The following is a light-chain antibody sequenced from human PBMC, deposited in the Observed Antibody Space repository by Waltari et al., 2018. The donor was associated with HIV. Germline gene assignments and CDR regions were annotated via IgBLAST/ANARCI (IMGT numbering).Light chain of an antibody. Sequence: SYELTQPPAVSVSPGQTARITCSGDALSKKYVYWYQQRSGQAPVLVIYEDTKRPSGIPERFSVSSSVTMATLTISGAQVEAEGDYYCYSTDSSGNHSVVLGGGTKLTVL. CDR3: YSTDSSGNHSVV. V-gene: IGLV3-10*01. CDR2: EDT. CDR1: ALSKKY. J-gene: IGLJ2*01.